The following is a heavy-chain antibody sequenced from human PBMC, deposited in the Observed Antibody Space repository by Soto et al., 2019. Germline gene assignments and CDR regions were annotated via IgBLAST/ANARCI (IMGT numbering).Heavy chain of an antibody. CDR1: GGSISSYY. Sequence: PSETLSLTCTVSGGSISSYYRSWIRQPPGKGLEWIGYIYYSGSTNYNPSLKSRVTISVDTSKNQFSLKLSSVTAADTAVYYCAREGNILANAFDIWGQGTMVTVSS. CDR2: IYYSGST. D-gene: IGHD3-10*01. V-gene: IGHV4-59*01. CDR3: AREGNILANAFDI. J-gene: IGHJ3*02.